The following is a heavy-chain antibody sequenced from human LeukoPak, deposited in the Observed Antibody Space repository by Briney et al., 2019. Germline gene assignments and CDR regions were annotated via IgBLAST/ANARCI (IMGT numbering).Heavy chain of an antibody. J-gene: IGHJ4*02. D-gene: IGHD3-22*01. CDR2: IYTSGST. CDR3: ASGSPSEYYYDSSGFSEPFRY. CDR1: GGSISSYY. V-gene: IGHV4-4*07. Sequence: SETLSLTCTVSGGSISSYYWSWIRQPAGKGLEWIGRIYTSGSTNYNPSLKSRVTMSVDMSKNQFSLKLSSVTAADTAVYYCASGSPSEYYYDSSGFSEPFRYWGQGTLVTVSS.